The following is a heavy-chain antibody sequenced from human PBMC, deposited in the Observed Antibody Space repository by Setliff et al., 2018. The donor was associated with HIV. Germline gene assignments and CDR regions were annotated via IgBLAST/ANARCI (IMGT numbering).Heavy chain of an antibody. CDR1: GGSFSDYY. D-gene: IGHD3-3*01. V-gene: IGHV4-34*01. CDR3: ARGKVDYNFWSGYLT. Sequence: SETLSLTCTVYGGSFSDYYWSWIRQPPGKGLEWIGEINRSGSTNFNPSFKSRVTISVDTSKNQFSLKLNSVTAADTAVYYCARGKVDYNFWSGYLTWGQGTLVTVSS. J-gene: IGHJ5*02. CDR2: INRSGST.